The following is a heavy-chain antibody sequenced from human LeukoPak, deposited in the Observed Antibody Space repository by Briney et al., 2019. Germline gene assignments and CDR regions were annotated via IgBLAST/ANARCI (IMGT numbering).Heavy chain of an antibody. D-gene: IGHD6-13*01. Sequence: GGSLRLSCAASGFTFSNYGMHWVRQAPGKGLEWVTVIWYDGSNKYYADSVKGRFTISRDNSKNTLYLQMNSLRAEDTAMYYCVRDHSGNWLFDYWGQGILVTVSS. CDR3: VRDHSGNWLFDY. CDR1: GFTFSNYG. CDR2: IWYDGSNK. V-gene: IGHV3-33*01. J-gene: IGHJ4*02.